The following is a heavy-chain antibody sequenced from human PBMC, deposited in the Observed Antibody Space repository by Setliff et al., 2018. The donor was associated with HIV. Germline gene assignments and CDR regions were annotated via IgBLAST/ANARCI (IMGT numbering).Heavy chain of an antibody. CDR1: GGSFSGYY. J-gene: IGHJ5*02. CDR2: MNHRGVI. D-gene: IGHD3-22*01. Sequence: PSETLSLTCTVYGGSFSGYYWTWIRQPPGKGLEFIGEMNHRGVIKYLSSLKSRVTMSVDTSKNQFSLSLSSVTAADTAVYYCASRVYYYDENRILREEGFVPWGQGTLVTVSS. V-gene: IGHV4-34*01. CDR3: ASRVYYYDENRILREEGFVP.